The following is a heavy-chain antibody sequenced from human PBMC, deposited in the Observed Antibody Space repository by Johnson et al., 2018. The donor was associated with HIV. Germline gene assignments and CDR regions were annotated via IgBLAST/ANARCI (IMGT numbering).Heavy chain of an antibody. V-gene: IGHV3-7*03. CDR1: GFTFSSYW. J-gene: IGHJ3*02. Sequence: VQLVESGGGLVQPGGSLRLSCAASGFTFSSYWMSWVRQAPGKGLAWVANIKQDGSEKYYVGSVRGRFAISRDNAKNSLDLDMSSLRAEDTARYFCARNLPYYYGTGWDAFDIWGQGTVVTVSS. CDR2: IKQDGSEK. D-gene: IGHD3-10*01. CDR3: ARNLPYYYGTGWDAFDI.